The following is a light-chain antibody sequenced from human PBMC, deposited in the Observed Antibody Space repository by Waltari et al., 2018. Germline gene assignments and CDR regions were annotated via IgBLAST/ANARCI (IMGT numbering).Light chain of an antibody. V-gene: IGKV1-39*01. CDR2: AAS. CDR3: QQYYSYPRT. CDR1: QSISSY. Sequence: DIQMTQSPSSLSASVGDRVTITFRASQSISSYLNWYQQKPGKAPKLLIYAASSLQSGVPSRFSGSGSGTDFTLTISSLQSEDFATYYCQQYYSYPRTFGQGTKVEIK. J-gene: IGKJ1*01.